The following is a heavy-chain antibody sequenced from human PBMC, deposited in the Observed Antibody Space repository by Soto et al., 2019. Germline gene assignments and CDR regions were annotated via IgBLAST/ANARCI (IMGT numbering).Heavy chain of an antibody. J-gene: IGHJ4*02. D-gene: IGHD6-19*01. CDR2: ISTSGSTR. CDR3: ARGYSGGWSRVGYFDC. Sequence: DVQLVESGGGLVQPGGSLRLSCTGSGFIFSSYEMNWVRQAPGKGLEWVSYISTSGSTRHYAHSVKDRFTISRDNAKNSLYLQMNSLRAEDTTVYYCARGYSGGWSRVGYFDCWGQGTLVTVSS. V-gene: IGHV3-48*03. CDR1: GFIFSSYE.